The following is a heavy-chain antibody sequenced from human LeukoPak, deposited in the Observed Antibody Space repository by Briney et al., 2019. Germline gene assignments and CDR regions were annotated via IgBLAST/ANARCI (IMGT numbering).Heavy chain of an antibody. V-gene: IGHV3-21*01. Sequence: PGGSLRLSCAASGFTFSSYSMNWVRQAPGKGLEWVSSISSSSSYIYYADSVKGRLTISRDNAKNSLYLQMNSLRAEDTAVYYCATELRFLETDYWGQGTLVTVSS. CDR2: ISSSSSYI. D-gene: IGHD3-3*01. J-gene: IGHJ4*02. CDR3: ATELRFLETDY. CDR1: GFTFSSYS.